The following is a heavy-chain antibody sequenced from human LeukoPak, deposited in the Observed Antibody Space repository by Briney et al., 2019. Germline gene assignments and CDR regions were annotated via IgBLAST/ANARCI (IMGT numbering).Heavy chain of an antibody. CDR2: INAGNGNT. Sequence: ASVKVSCKASGYTFTSYAMHWVRQAPGQRLEWMGWINAGNGNTKYSQKFQGRVTITRDTSASAAYMELSSLRSEDTAVYYCARNKGRKRTNCQPYYFHYGKDGWGQGTTVTVSS. CDR3: ARNKGRKRTNCQPYYFHYGKDG. V-gene: IGHV1-3*01. J-gene: IGHJ6*02. D-gene: IGHD1-1*01. CDR1: GYTFTSYA.